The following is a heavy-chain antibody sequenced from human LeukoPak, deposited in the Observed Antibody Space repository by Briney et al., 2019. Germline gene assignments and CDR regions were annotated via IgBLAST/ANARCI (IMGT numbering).Heavy chain of an antibody. D-gene: IGHD6-19*01. CDR2: ISGSGGST. J-gene: IGHJ3*02. Sequence: PSETLSLTCAVSGYSISSGYYWGWIRQPPGKGLEWVSAISGSGGSTYYADSVEGRFTISRDNSKNTLYLQMNSPRAEDTAVYYCAKDVPPYSSGWPYDAFDIWGQGTMVTVSS. CDR3: AKDVPPYSSGWPYDAFDI. V-gene: IGHV3-23*01. CDR1: GYSISSGYY.